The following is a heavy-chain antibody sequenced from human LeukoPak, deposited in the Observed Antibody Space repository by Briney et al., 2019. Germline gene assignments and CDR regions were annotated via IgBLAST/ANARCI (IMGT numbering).Heavy chain of an antibody. CDR3: ARRRRRAMVTGHYYYYGR. Sequence: SETLSLTCAVYGGSFSGYYWSWIRQPPGKGLEWIGEINHSGSTNYNPSLKSRVTISVDTSKNQFSLKLSSVTAADTAVYYCARRRRRAMVTGHYYYYGRLGQRDHGHHLL. V-gene: IGHV4-34*01. CDR1: GGSFSGYY. D-gene: IGHD5-18*01. J-gene: IGHJ6*03. CDR2: INHSGST.